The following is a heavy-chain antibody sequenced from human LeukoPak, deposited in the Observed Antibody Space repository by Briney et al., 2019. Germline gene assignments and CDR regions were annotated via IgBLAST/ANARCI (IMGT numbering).Heavy chain of an antibody. Sequence: GASVKVSCKASGYTFTGYYMHWVRQAPGQGLEWMGWINTNTGNPTYAQGFTGRFVFSLDISVSTAYLQISSLKAEDTAVYYCARDAYWGFGDYVSSVHSFVDYWGQGTLVTVSS. CDR3: ARDAYWGFGDYVSSVHSFVDY. J-gene: IGHJ4*02. CDR1: GYTFTGYY. CDR2: INTNTGNP. V-gene: IGHV7-4-1*02. D-gene: IGHD4-17*01.